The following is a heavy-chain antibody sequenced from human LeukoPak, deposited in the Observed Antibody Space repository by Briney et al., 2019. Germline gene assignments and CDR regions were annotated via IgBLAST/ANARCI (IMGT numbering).Heavy chain of an antibody. J-gene: IGHJ6*02. Sequence: SETLSLTCTVSGGSISSSSYYWGWIRQPPGKGLEWIGSIYYSGSTYYNPSLKSRVTISVDTSKNQFSLKLSSVTAADTAVYYCAREYRYCSGGSCYSDGMDVWGQGTTVTVSS. CDR3: AREYRYCSGGSCYSDGMDV. CDR1: GGSISSSSYY. V-gene: IGHV4-39*07. CDR2: IYYSGST. D-gene: IGHD2-15*01.